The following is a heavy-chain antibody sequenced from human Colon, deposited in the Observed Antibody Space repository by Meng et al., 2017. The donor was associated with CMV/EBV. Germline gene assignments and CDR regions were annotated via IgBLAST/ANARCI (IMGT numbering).Heavy chain of an antibody. CDR2: ISSSSSYI. Sequence: GESLKISCAASGFTFSSYSMNWVRQAPGKGLEWVSSISSSSSYIYYADSVKGRFTISRDNAKNSLYLQMNSLRAEDTAAYYCARAGYDPSYYYYYGMDVWGQGTTVTVSS. CDR1: GFTFSSYS. CDR3: ARAGYDPSYYYYYGMDV. J-gene: IGHJ6*02. V-gene: IGHV3-21*01. D-gene: IGHD5-12*01.